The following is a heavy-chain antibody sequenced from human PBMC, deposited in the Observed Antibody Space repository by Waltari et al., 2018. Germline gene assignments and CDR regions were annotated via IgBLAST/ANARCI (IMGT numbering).Heavy chain of an antibody. Sequence: QVQLQQWGAGLLKPSETLSLTCAVNGGSFNSYYWGWIRQPPGRGLEWIGEISHNGRTNENPPLKSRVAISVETSKNHFSLKLNFLTAADTAVYYCARGEQLHLIRRNSFDTWGQGTLVTVSS. CDR3: ARGEQLHLIRRNSFDT. D-gene: IGHD1-1*01. CDR1: GGSFNSYY. CDR2: ISHNGRT. J-gene: IGHJ5*02. V-gene: IGHV4-34*01.